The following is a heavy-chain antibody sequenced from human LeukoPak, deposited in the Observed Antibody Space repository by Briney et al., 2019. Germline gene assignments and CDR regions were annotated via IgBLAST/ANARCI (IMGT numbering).Heavy chain of an antibody. D-gene: IGHD3-9*01. CDR2: IYTSGST. CDR1: GGSLHNYY. CDR3: ARARAINYDILTGYYYYYYMDV. J-gene: IGHJ6*03. V-gene: IGHV4-4*07. Sequence: MRSETLSLTCTVSGGSLHNYYWSWIRQPAGKGLEWIGRIYTSGSTNYNPSLKSRVTISVDTSKNQFSLKLSSVTAADTAVYYCARARAINYDILTGYYYYYYMDVWGKGTTVTISS.